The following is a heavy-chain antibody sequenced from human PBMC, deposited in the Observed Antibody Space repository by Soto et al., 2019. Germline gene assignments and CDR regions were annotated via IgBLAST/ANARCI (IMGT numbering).Heavy chain of an antibody. Sequence: PGGSLRLSCAASGFTFRSYAMSWVRQAPGKGLEWVSAISGSGGSTYYADSVKGRFTISRDNSKNTLYLQMNSLRAEDTAVYYCAKDRVVVTLTSYFDYWGQGTLVTVSS. V-gene: IGHV3-23*01. CDR1: GFTFRSYA. J-gene: IGHJ4*02. CDR3: AKDRVVVTLTSYFDY. CDR2: ISGSGGST. D-gene: IGHD3-22*01.